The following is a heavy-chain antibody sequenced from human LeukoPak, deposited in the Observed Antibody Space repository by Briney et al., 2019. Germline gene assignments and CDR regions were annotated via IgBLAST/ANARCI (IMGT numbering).Heavy chain of an antibody. CDR3: ARGHYYGSGSYYFDDY. CDR2: MNPNSGNT. V-gene: IGHV1-8*01. CDR1: GYTFTSYD. J-gene: IGHJ4*02. D-gene: IGHD3-10*01. Sequence: ASVKVSCKASGYTFTSYDINWVRQATGQGLEWMGWMNPNSGNTGYAQKFQGRVTMTRNTSISTAYMELSSLRSEDTAVYYCARGHYYGSGSYYFDDYRGQGTLVTVSS.